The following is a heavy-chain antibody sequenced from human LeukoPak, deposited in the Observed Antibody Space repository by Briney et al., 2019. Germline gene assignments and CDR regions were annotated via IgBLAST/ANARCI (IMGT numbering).Heavy chain of an antibody. J-gene: IGHJ3*02. CDR1: GFTFTGYY. CDR2: INPSGGST. CDR3: ARVPGYSYGYVGENDAFDI. D-gene: IGHD5-18*01. V-gene: IGHV1-46*01. Sequence: GASVKVSCKASGFTFTGYYMHWVRQAPGQGLEWMGIINPSGGSTSYAQKFQGRVTMTRDMSTSTVYMELSSLRSEDTAVYYCARVPGYSYGYVGENDAFDIWGQGTMVTVSS.